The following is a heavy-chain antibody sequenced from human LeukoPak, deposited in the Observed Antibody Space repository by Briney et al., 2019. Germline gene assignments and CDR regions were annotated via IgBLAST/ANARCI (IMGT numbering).Heavy chain of an antibody. CDR3: ARHEAIWTGYPYDY. D-gene: IGHD3/OR15-3a*01. Sequence: SETLSLTCTVSGGSISSYYWSWIRQPPGKGLEWIGYIYYSGSTFYNPSLKSRVTISVDTSKNHFSLKLSSVTAADTAVYYCARHEAIWTGYPYDYWGQGTLVTVSS. V-gene: IGHV4-59*04. J-gene: IGHJ4*02. CDR2: IYYSGST. CDR1: GGSISSYY.